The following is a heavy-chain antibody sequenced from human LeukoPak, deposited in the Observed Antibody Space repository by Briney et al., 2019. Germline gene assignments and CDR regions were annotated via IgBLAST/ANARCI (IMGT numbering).Heavy chain of an antibody. CDR1: GFTFSNAW. J-gene: IGHJ4*02. D-gene: IGHD6-19*01. V-gene: IGHV3-53*01. CDR3: ARRLYSSGSFDF. CDR2: IYSDGNT. Sequence: GGSLKLSCAASGFTFSNAWMSWVRQAPGKGLEWVSLIYSDGNTYYADSVKGRFTISRDNSKNTLHLQMNSLRAEDTAVYYCARRLYSSGSFDFWGQGTLVTVSS.